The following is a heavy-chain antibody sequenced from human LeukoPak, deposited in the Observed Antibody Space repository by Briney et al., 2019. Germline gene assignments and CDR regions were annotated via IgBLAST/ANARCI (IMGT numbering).Heavy chain of an antibody. Sequence: GGSLRLSCAASGFTFSNAWMNWVRQAPGKGLEWVSYISSSGSTIYYADSVKGRFTISRDNAKNSLYLQMNSLRAEDTAVYCCAELGITMIGGVWGKGTTVTISS. V-gene: IGHV3-48*04. CDR1: GFTFSNAW. J-gene: IGHJ6*04. CDR3: AELGITMIGGV. D-gene: IGHD3-10*02. CDR2: ISSSGSTI.